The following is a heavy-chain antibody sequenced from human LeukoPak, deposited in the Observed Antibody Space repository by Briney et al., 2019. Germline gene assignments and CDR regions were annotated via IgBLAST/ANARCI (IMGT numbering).Heavy chain of an antibody. J-gene: IGHJ4*02. CDR2: ISSSGSTI. V-gene: IGHV3-48*04. D-gene: IGHD2-21*01. CDR3: ARVLSLFYFDY. CDR1: GFTFSSYG. Sequence: GGSLRLSCAASGFTFSSYGMHWVRQAPGKGLEWVSYISSSGSTIYYADSVKGRFTISRDNAKNSLYLQMNSLRAEDTAVYYCARVLSLFYFDYWGQGTLVTVSS.